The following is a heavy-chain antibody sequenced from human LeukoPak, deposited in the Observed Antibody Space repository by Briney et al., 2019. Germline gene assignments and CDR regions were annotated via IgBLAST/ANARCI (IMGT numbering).Heavy chain of an antibody. CDR2: ISSGSTYI. Sequence: GGSLRLSCAASGFTFSSYSMKWVRQATGKGLEWVSSISSGSTYIYYGDSVKGRFTISRDNAKNSLYLQMSSLRAEDTAVYYCGSGPTLLGVAGTWPLDYWGQGTLVTVSS. D-gene: IGHD6-19*01. CDR3: GSGPTLLGVAGTWPLDY. J-gene: IGHJ4*02. CDR1: GFTFSSYS. V-gene: IGHV3-21*01.